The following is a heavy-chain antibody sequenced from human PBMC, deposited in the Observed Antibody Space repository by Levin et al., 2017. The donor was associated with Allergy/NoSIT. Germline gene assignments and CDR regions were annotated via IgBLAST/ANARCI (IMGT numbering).Heavy chain of an antibody. J-gene: IGHJ6*03. V-gene: IGHV5-51*01. CDR3: ARRGTRYYYYYMDV. CDR2: IYPGYSDT. D-gene: IGHD1-1*01. CDR1: GYSFTSYW. Sequence: GESLKISCQGSGYSFTSYWIGWVRQMPGKGLEWMGIIYPGYSDTRYSPSFQGQVTLSADKSISTAYLQWSSLKASDTAIYYCARRGTRYYYYYMDVWGKGTTVTVSS.